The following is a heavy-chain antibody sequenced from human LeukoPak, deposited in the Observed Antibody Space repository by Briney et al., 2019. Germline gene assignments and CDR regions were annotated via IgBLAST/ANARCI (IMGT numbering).Heavy chain of an antibody. CDR3: ASLGRATIIFDY. Sequence: SETLSLTCTVSGGSISSSSYYWGWIRQPPGKGLEWIGSIYYSGSTYYNPSLKSRVTISVDTSKNQFSLKLSSVTAADTAVYYCASLGRATIIFDYWGQGTLVTVSS. J-gene: IGHJ4*02. V-gene: IGHV4-39*07. CDR2: IYYSGST. D-gene: IGHD5-12*01. CDR1: GGSISSSSYY.